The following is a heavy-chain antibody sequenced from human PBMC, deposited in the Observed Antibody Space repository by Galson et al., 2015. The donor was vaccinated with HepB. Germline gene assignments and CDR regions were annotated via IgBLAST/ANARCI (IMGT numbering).Heavy chain of an antibody. J-gene: IGHJ4*02. CDR1: GFTFSSFG. D-gene: IGHD4-23*01. V-gene: IGHV3-33*06. CDR2: IWYDGSKK. Sequence: SLRLSCAASGFTFSSFGMHWVRQAPGKGLEWVAVIWYDGSKKYYADSVKGRLSISRDTSKNTLYLQMNSLRAEDTAVYYCAKEALPDYGGITGFHFWGQGTLVTVSS. CDR3: AKEALPDYGGITGFHF.